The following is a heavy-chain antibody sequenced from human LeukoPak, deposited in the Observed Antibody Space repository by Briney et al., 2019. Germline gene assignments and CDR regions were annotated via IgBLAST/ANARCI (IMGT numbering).Heavy chain of an antibody. Sequence: GGSLRLSCAASGFTFSSYGMNWVRQAPGKGLEWVSSISSSSSYIYYADSVKGRFTISRDNAKNSLYLQMNSLRAEDTAVYYCATHDDILTGLGYWGQGTLVTVSS. CDR2: ISSSSSYI. CDR3: ATHDDILTGLGY. CDR1: GFTFSSYG. J-gene: IGHJ4*02. V-gene: IGHV3-21*01. D-gene: IGHD3-9*01.